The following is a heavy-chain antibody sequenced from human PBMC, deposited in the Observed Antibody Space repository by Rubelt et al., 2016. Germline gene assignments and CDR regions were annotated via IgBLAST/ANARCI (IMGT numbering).Heavy chain of an antibody. CDR3: ARDCGHAPWLLAYYYYYGMDV. CDR1: GYTFTSYG. D-gene: IGHD5-12*01. J-gene: IGHJ6*02. CDR2: ISAYNGNT. Sequence: QVQLVQSGAEVKKPGASVKVSCKASGYTFTSYGISWVRQAPGQGLEWMGWISAYNGNTNYAQKLQGRVTMTTDTSTSTAYMELRSLRSDDTAVYYGARDCGHAPWLLAYYYYYGMDVWGQGTTVTVSS. V-gene: IGHV1-18*01.